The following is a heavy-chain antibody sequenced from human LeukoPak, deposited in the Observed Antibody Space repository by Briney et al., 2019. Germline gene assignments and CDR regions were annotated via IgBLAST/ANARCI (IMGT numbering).Heavy chain of an antibody. Sequence: GGSLRLSCAASGFTFSTYSMNWVRQAPGKGLEWVSYISSSTSTIYYADSVKGRFTISRYNAKNSLYLQMNSLRAEDTAVYYCARDHVPAAARCFDYWGQGTLVTVSS. CDR3: ARDHVPAAARCFDY. CDR2: ISSSTSTI. D-gene: IGHD2-2*01. V-gene: IGHV3-48*04. J-gene: IGHJ4*02. CDR1: GFTFSTYS.